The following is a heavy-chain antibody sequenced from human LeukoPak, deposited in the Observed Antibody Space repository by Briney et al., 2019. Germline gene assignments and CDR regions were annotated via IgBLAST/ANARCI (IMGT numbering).Heavy chain of an antibody. CDR3: AHKPITSWDFDY. D-gene: IGHD2-2*01. V-gene: IGHV2-5*02. CDR1: GFSLSNDRGG. CDR2: IYWDDDK. J-gene: IGHJ4*02. Sequence: SGPTLVKPTQTLTLTCTFSGFSLSNDRGGVGWIRQPPGKALEWLAVIYWDDDKRYSPSLKSRLTVTKATSKNQVVLTMTNMDPVDTATYYCAHKPITSWDFDYWGQGTLVIVSS.